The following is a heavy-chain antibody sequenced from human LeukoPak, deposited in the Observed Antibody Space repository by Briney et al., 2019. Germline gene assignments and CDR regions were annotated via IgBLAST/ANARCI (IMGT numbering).Heavy chain of an antibody. V-gene: IGHV4-59*01. J-gene: IGHJ5*02. Sequence: PSETLSLTCTVSGGSISSYYWSWIRQPPGKGLEWIGYIYYSGSTNYNPSLKSRVPISVDASKNQFSLKLSSVTAADTAVYYCARGLGYSGYDYWFDPWGQGTLVTVSS. CDR1: GGSISSYY. CDR2: IYYSGST. D-gene: IGHD5-12*01. CDR3: ARGLGYSGYDYWFDP.